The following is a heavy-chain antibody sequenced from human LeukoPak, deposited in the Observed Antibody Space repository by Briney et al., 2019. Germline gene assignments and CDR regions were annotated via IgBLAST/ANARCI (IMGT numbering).Heavy chain of an antibody. CDR3: AKDRGYMDV. CDR1: GFTFSTYG. Sequence: GGSLRLSCAASGFTFSTYGMHWVRQAPGKGLDWVAFIRYDGSEGYYADSVKGRFTISRDNSKNSLYLQMNSLRAEDTALYYCAKDRGYMDVWGKGTTVTVSS. CDR2: IRYDGSEG. J-gene: IGHJ6*03. V-gene: IGHV3-30*02.